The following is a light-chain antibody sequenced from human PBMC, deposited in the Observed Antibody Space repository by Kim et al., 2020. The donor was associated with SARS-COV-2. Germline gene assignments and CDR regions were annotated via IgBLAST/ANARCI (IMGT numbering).Light chain of an antibody. J-gene: IGLJ3*02. Sequence: HTDAHTCTGNNNNVGNQGAAWLQQHQGHPPKLLSYKNNNRPSGISERFSASRSGDTASLTITGLQPEDETDYYCSAWDSSLSAWVFGGGTQLTVL. CDR3: SAWDSSLSAWV. V-gene: IGLV10-54*04. CDR1: NNNVGNQG. CDR2: KNN.